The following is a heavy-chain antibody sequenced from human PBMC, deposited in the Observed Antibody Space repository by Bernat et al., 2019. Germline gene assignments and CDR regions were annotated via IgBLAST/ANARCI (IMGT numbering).Heavy chain of an antibody. J-gene: IGHJ4*02. CDR2: ISWNSDKI. Sequence: EVQLVESGGGLVQPERSLRLSCAASGFTFDDYAMHWVRQAPGKGLEWVSGISWNSDKIDYADFVKGRFTISRDNDKKSMYLKMNSLRVEDTALYYCAKDKYSSSSEEGFFDYWGQGTLVTVST. D-gene: IGHD6-6*01. CDR3: AKDKYSSSSEEGFFDY. V-gene: IGHV3-9*01. CDR1: GFTFDDYA.